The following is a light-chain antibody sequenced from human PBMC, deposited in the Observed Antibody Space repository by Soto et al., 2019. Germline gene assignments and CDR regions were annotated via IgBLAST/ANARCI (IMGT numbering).Light chain of an antibody. CDR3: QQYNSYSGT. Sequence: DIQMTQSPSTLSASVGDRVTITCRASQSIDTWLAWYQHKPGRAPKVLISEASSLERGVPSRFSGSGSGTEFSLTISSVQPDDFATYYCQQYNSYSGTFGQGTKLEVK. J-gene: IGKJ2*01. V-gene: IGKV1-5*01. CDR1: QSIDTW. CDR2: EAS.